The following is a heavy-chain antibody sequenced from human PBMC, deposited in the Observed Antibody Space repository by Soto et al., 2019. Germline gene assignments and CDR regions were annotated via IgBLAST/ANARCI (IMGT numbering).Heavy chain of an antibody. J-gene: IGHJ6*02. Sequence: QVQLQESGPGLVKPSGTLSVTCAVSGGSISSSNWWNWVRQPPGKGLEWIGEIYHSGSTNYNPSLRSRVTISLDKSKNQFSLRVKSVTAADKAEYYCARAWPSVDSYGSGVMDVWGQGTTVTVSS. CDR1: GGSISSSNW. V-gene: IGHV4-4*02. D-gene: IGHD5-18*01. CDR3: ARAWPSVDSYGSGVMDV. CDR2: IYHSGST.